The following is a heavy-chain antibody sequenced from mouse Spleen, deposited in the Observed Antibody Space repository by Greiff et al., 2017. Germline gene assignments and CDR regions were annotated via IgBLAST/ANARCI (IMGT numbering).Heavy chain of an antibody. CDR3: ARRQLRLHMAMDY. Sequence: QVQLQQPGAELVKPGASVKLSCKASGYTFTSYWMQWVKQRPGQGLEWIGEIDPSDSYTNYNQKFKGKATLTVDTSSSTAYMQLSSLTSEDSAVYYCARRQLRLHMAMDYWGQGTSVTVSS. CDR1: GYTFTSYW. CDR2: IDPSDSYT. J-gene: IGHJ4*01. D-gene: IGHD3-2*02. V-gene: IGHV1-50*01.